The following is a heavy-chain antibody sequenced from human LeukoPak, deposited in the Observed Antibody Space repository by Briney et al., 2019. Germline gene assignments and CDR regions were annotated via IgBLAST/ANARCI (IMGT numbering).Heavy chain of an antibody. CDR2: IYYSGST. V-gene: IGHV4-59*01. CDR3: ARGTEASDAFDI. D-gene: IGHD1-26*01. Sequence: PSETLSLTCTVSGGSISSYYWSWIRQPPGKGLEWIGYIYYSGSTNYNPSLKSRVTISVDTPKNQFSLKLSSVTAADTAVYYCARGTEASDAFDIWGQGTMVTVSS. CDR1: GGSISSYY. J-gene: IGHJ3*02.